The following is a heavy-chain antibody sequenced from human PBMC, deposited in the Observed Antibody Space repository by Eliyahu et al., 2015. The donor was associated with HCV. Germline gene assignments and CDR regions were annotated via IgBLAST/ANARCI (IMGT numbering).Heavy chain of an antibody. CDR2: IYYDGST. J-gene: IGHJ4*02. V-gene: IGHV4-59*01. CDR3: ASGSGSYSAYYFDY. Sequence: QVHLQESGPGLVKPSETLSLTCTVSGDSISNYYWSWIRQPPGKGLEWIGYIYYDGSTNYNPSLGSRVTMSVDTSKNEFSLNLRSVTAADTAMYYCASGSGSYSAYYFDYWGQGILVTAS. D-gene: IGHD1-26*01. CDR1: GDSISNYY.